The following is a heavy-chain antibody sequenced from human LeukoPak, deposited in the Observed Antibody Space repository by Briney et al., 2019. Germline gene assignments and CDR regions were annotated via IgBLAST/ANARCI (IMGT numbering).Heavy chain of an antibody. CDR3: ARSHDYGDLYGMDV. CDR2: IIPIFGTA. D-gene: IGHD4-17*01. J-gene: IGHJ6*04. Sequence: SVKVSCKASGGTFSSYAISWVRQAPGQGLEWMGGIIPIFGTANYAQKFQGRVTITADESTSTAYMELSSLGSEDTAVYYCARSHDYGDLYGMDVWGKGTTVTVSS. V-gene: IGHV1-69*01. CDR1: GGTFSSYA.